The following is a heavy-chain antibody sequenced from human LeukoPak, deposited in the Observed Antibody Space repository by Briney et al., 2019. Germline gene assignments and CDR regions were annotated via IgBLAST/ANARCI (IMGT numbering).Heavy chain of an antibody. CDR3: VRGSGNYNGFDY. D-gene: IGHD1-26*01. CDR1: GFTFSNYA. V-gene: IGHV3-64D*06. CDR2: ISANGGST. Sequence: GGSLRLSCSASGFTFSNYAMHWVRQAPGKGLEYVSAISANGGSTNYADSVKGRFTISRDNSKNTLNLQMSSLRAEDMAVYYCVRGSGNYNGFDYWGQGTLVTVSS. J-gene: IGHJ4*02.